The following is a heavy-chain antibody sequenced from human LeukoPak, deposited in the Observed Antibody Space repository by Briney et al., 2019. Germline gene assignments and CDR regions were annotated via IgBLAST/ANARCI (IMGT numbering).Heavy chain of an antibody. CDR2: IIPILGIA. CDR3: ARGGDITMVRGVNPYYYGMDV. CDR1: GGTFSSYA. Sequence: SVKVSCKASGGTFSSYAISWVRQAPGQGLEWMGRIIPILGIANYAQEFQGRVTITADKSTSTAYMELSSLRSEDTAVYYRARGGDITMVRGVNPYYYGMDVWGQGTTVTVSS. D-gene: IGHD3-10*01. V-gene: IGHV1-69*04. J-gene: IGHJ6*02.